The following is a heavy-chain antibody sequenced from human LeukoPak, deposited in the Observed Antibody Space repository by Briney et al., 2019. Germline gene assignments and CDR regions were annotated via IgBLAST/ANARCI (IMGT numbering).Heavy chain of an antibody. J-gene: IGHJ6*03. CDR1: GFTFSSDW. D-gene: IGHD4-11*01. V-gene: IGHV3-74*01. CDR2: INSDGSST. CDR3: ARGLPYYYYMDV. Sequence: GGSLRLSCAASGFTFSSDWMHWVRQAPGKGLVWVSRINSDGSSTSYADSVKGRFTISRDNAKNTPYLQMNSLRAEDTAVYYCARGLPYYYYMDVWGKGTTVTVSS.